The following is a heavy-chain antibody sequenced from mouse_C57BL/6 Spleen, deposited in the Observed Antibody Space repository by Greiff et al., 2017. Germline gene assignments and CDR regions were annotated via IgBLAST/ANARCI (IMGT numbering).Heavy chain of an antibody. CDR3: ARPHYYGSSYVWYFDV. CDR1: GYTFTDYN. D-gene: IGHD1-1*01. J-gene: IGHJ1*03. Sequence: VQLQQSGPELVKPGASVKMSCKASGYTFTDYNMHWVKQSHGESIEWIGYINPNNGGTSYNQKFKGKATLNVNKSSSTAYMELRSLTSEDSAVYYCARPHYYGSSYVWYFDVWGTGTTVTVSS. CDR2: INPNNGGT. V-gene: IGHV1-22*01.